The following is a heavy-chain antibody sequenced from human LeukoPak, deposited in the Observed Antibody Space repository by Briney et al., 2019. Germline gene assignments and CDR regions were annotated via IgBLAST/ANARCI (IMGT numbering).Heavy chain of an antibody. D-gene: IGHD6-19*01. CDR2: ISGSGGST. CDR1: GFTFSSYA. V-gene: IGHV3-23*01. J-gene: IGHJ4*02. Sequence: PGGSLRLSCAASGFTFSSYAMSWVRQAPGKGLEWVSAISGSGGSTYYADSVKGRFTISRDNSKNTLYLQMNSLRAEDTAVYYCAGNLYSSVFPTYFDYWAQETLVTVSS. CDR3: AGNLYSSVFPTYFDY.